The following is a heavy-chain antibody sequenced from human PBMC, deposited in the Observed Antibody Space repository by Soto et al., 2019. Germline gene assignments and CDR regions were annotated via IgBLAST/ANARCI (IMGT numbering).Heavy chain of an antibody. Sequence: QVQLQESGPGLVKPSETLSLTCTVSGGSISSYYWSWIRQPPGKGLEWIGYIYYSGSTNYNPSLKSRVTTSVDTSKNQFSLKRSSVTAADTAVYYCARRYGSAIDYWGQGTLVTVSS. J-gene: IGHJ4*02. CDR2: IYYSGST. CDR3: ARRYGSAIDY. CDR1: GGSISSYY. V-gene: IGHV4-59*08. D-gene: IGHD1-26*01.